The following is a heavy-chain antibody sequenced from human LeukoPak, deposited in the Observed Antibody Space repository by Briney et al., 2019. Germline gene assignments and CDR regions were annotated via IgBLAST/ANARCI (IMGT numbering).Heavy chain of an antibody. CDR3: AKLPSVLRYFDWLLFDNDAFDI. CDR1: GFTFSSYA. Sequence: QPGGSLRLSCAASGFTFSSYAMHWVRQAPGKGLEWVAVISYDGSNKYYADSVKGRFTISRDNSKNTLYLQMNSLRAEDTAVYYCAKLPSVLRYFDWLLFDNDAFDIWGQGTMVTVSS. J-gene: IGHJ3*02. V-gene: IGHV3-30*04. CDR2: ISYDGSNK. D-gene: IGHD3-9*01.